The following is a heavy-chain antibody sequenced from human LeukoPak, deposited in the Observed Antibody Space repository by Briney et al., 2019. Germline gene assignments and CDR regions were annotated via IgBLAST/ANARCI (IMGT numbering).Heavy chain of an antibody. CDR3: AREEGGYSGYDSVDY. CDR2: ISYDGSNK. CDR1: GFTFSSYA. Sequence: GGSLRLCCAASGFTFSSYAMHWVRQAAGKGLEWVAVISYDGSNKYYADSVKGRFTISRDNSKNTLYLQMNSLRAEDTAVYYCAREEGGYSGYDSVDYWGQGTLVTVSS. D-gene: IGHD5-12*01. J-gene: IGHJ4*02. V-gene: IGHV3-30*04.